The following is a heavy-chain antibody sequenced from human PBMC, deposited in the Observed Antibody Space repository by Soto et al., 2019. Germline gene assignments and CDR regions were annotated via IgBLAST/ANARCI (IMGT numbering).Heavy chain of an antibody. V-gene: IGHV4-30-4*08. D-gene: IGHD5-12*01. CDR3: AREAIVATIPNWFDP. J-gene: IGHJ5*02. CDR2: IYYSGST. Sequence: SETLSLTCTVSVGSISRGAYYWSWIRQPPGKGLEWIGYIYYSGSTYYNPSLKSRVTISVDTSKNQFSLKLSSVTAADTAVYYCAREAIVATIPNWFDPWGQGTLVTVS. CDR1: VGSISRGAYY.